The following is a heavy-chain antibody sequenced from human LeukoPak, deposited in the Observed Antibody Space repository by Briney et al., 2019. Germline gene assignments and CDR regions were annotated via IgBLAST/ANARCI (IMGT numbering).Heavy chain of an antibody. D-gene: IGHD2-8*01. CDR3: AKGSRYCTNGVRYTGYYFDY. J-gene: IGHJ4*02. CDR1: GFTFSSYG. Sequence: GGSLRLSCAASGFTFSSYGMHWVRQAPGKGLEWVAFIRYDGSNKYYADSVKGRFTISRDNSKNTLYLQMNSLRAEDTAVYYCAKGSRYCTNGVRYTGYYFDYWGQGTLVTVSS. CDR2: IRYDGSNK. V-gene: IGHV3-30*02.